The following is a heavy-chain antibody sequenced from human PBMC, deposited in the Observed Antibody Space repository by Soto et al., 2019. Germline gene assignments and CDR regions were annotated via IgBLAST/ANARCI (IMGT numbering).Heavy chain of an antibody. J-gene: IGHJ5*02. CDR3: ASGGYCSGGSCPLKYNWFDP. D-gene: IGHD2-15*01. Sequence: QVQLVQSGAEVKKPGSSVKVSCKASGGTFSSYAISWVRQAPGQGLEWMGGIIPIFGTANYAQKFQGRVTITADESTSTAYMELSSLRSEDTAVYYCASGGYCSGGSCPLKYNWFDPWGQGTRVTVSS. CDR2: IIPIFGTA. V-gene: IGHV1-69*01. CDR1: GGTFSSYA.